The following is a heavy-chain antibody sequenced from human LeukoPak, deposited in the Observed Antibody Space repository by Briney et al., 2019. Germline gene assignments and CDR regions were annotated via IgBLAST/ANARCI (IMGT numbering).Heavy chain of an antibody. D-gene: IGHD2-2*02. Sequence: ASVKVSCTASGYTFTSYGISWVRQAPGQGLEWMGWISAYNGNTNYAQKLQGRVTMTTDTSTSTAYMELRSLRSDDTAVYYCARGPDSVVVPAAIFVGDYYYGMDVWGQGTTVTVSS. J-gene: IGHJ6*02. CDR2: ISAYNGNT. CDR1: GYTFTSYG. V-gene: IGHV1-18*01. CDR3: ARGPDSVVVPAAIFVGDYYYGMDV.